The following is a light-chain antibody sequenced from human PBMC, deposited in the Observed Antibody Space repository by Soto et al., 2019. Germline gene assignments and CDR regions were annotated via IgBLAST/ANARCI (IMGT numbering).Light chain of an antibody. J-gene: IGLJ2*01. CDR3: ASRRV. Sequence: QSALTQPASVSGSPGQSITISCTGASSDVGDYNVSWYQQHPGKAPKLIIFDVSNRPSGISSRFSASKSANAASLTISGLQAEDEGDYYCASRRVFGGGTKLTVL. V-gene: IGLV2-14*03. CDR1: SSDVGDYN. CDR2: DVS.